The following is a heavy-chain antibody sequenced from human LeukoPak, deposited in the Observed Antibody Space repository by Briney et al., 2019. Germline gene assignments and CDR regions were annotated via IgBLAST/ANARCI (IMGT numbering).Heavy chain of an antibody. D-gene: IGHD3-10*01. CDR2: ISSSSSYI. CDR3: AKDLHGAFDY. V-gene: IGHV3-21*04. Sequence: PGGSLRLSCAAPGFTFSSYSMNWVRQAPGKGLEWVSSISSSSSYIYYADSVKGRFTISRDNSKNTLYLHMHSLRADDTALYYCAKDLHGAFDYWGQGILVTVSS. J-gene: IGHJ4*02. CDR1: GFTFSSYS.